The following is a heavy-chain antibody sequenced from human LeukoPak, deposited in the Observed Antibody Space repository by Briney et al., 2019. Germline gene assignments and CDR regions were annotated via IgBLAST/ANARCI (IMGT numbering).Heavy chain of an antibody. D-gene: IGHD3-3*01. CDR3: ARYPPYDFWSGYYLFTPDDHFDL. CDR2: ISYDGRNK. V-gene: IGHV3-30*04. J-gene: IGHJ2*01. CDR1: GFTFSSYA. Sequence: PGRSLRLSCAASGFTFSSYAMHWVRQAPGKGLEWVAVISYDGRNKYYADSVKGRFTISRDNAKNSLYLQMNSLRSDDTAVYYCARYPPYDFWSGYYLFTPDDHFDLWGRGTLVTVSS.